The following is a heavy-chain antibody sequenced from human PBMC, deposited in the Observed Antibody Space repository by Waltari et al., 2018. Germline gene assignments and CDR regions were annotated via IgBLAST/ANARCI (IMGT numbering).Heavy chain of an antibody. D-gene: IGHD6-19*01. CDR2: SNPNRGGT. CDR3: ARDHGWDLDY. CDR1: GYTFTGYY. Sequence: QVQLVQSGAEVKKPGASVKVSCKASGYTFTGYYMHWVRQAPGQGLEWMGRSNPNRGGTNDAQKLQGRVTMTRDTSIRTAYMELSRLRSDDTAVYYCARDHGWDLDYWGQGTLVTVSS. V-gene: IGHV1-2*06. J-gene: IGHJ4*02.